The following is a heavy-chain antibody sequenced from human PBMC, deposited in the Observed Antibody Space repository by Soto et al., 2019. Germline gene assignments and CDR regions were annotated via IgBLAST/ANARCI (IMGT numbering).Heavy chain of an antibody. J-gene: IGHJ4*02. Sequence: VQLLGSGGGLVQPGGSLRLSCAASGFGFDAYGIHWVRRAPGKGLEWVAVITYDGSHQYYRDSVKGRFTISRDNVRKTMFLQMDNLQPEDTAMYFCARGSQYNYGPLAYFDYWGQGTLVTVSS. V-gene: IGHV3-30*03. D-gene: IGHD5-18*01. CDR2: ITYDGSHQ. CDR3: ARGSQYNYGPLAYFDY. CDR1: GFGFDAYG.